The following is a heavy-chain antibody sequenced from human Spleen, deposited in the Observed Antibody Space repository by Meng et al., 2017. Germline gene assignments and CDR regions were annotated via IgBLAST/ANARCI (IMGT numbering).Heavy chain of an antibody. CDR2: TYYRSKWYN. V-gene: IGHV6-1*01. CDR3: ARALYVWGSYRLYYYGMDV. CDR1: GDSVSSNSAA. J-gene: IGHJ6*02. Sequence: LRLSCAISGDSVSSNSAAWNWIRQSPSRGLEWLGRTYYRSKWYNDYAVSVKSRITINPDTSKNQFSLQLNFVTPEDTAVYYCARALYVWGSYRLYYYGMDVWGQGTTVTVSS. D-gene: IGHD3-16*02.